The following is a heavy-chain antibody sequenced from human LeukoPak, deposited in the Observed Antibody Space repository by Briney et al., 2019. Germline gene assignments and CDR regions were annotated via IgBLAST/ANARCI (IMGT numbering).Heavy chain of an antibody. CDR2: INHSGST. Sequence: SETLSLTCAVYGGSFSGYYWSWIRPPPGKGLEWIGEINHSGSTNYNPSLKSRVTISVDTSKTQFSLKLSSVTAADTAVYYCARGRLGYYGSGSYHKGFDPWGQGTLVTVSS. D-gene: IGHD3-10*01. CDR3: ARGRLGYYGSGSYHKGFDP. CDR1: GGSFSGYY. J-gene: IGHJ5*02. V-gene: IGHV4-34*01.